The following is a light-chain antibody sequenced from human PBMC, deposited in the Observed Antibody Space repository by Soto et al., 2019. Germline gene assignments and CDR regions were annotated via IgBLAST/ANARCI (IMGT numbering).Light chain of an antibody. CDR1: SSNIGNNF. CDR2: DNN. J-gene: IGLJ2*01. V-gene: IGLV1-51*01. CDR3: ASWDTSLRAVV. Sequence: QAVVTQPPSVSAAPGQPVAISCSGSSSNIGNNFVSWYQHFPGTAPKLLTYDNNKRPSGIPARFSDSRSGTSATLDISGLLAGDEAVYYCASWDTSLRAVVFGGGTQLTVL.